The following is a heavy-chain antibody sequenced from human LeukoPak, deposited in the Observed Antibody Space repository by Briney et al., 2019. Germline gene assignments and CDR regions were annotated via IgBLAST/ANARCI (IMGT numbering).Heavy chain of an antibody. V-gene: IGHV4-39*07. CDR1: GGSISSSSYY. CDR2: IYYSGST. Sequence: SETLSLTCSGSGGSISSSSYYWGSIRQPPGKGLKWIGSIYYSGSTYYNPSLKSRVTISVDTSKNQFSRKLSSVTAADTAVYYCASYGDYVGFDYWGQGTLVTVSS. CDR3: ASYGDYVGFDY. J-gene: IGHJ4*02. D-gene: IGHD4-17*01.